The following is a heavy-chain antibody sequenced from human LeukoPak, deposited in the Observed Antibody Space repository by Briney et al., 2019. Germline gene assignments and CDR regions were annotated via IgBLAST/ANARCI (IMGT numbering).Heavy chain of an antibody. CDR1: GFSFEDYA. CDR2: ISFNSKNF. D-gene: IGHD3-16*02. CDR3: VRVQGYHYGPGIANWFDP. V-gene: IGHV3-9*01. J-gene: IGHJ5*02. Sequence: GGSLRLSCAASGFSFEDYAMHWVRQVPGKGLEWVSGISFNSKNFGYADSVEGRFTISRDNARNTLYLDMSSVRSEDTAFYYCVRVQGYHYGPGIANWFDPWGQGTQVIVSS.